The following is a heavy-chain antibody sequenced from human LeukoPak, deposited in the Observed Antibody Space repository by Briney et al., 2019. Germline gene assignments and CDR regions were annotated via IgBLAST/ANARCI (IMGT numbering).Heavy chain of an antibody. Sequence: GGSLRLSCAASGFTFSSYAMHWVRQAPGKGLEWVAVISYDGSNKYYADSVKGRFTISRDNSKNTLYLQMNSLRAEDTAVYYCARDSSRLRFLEWLWGPLDYWGQGTLVTVSS. CDR3: ARDSSRLRFLEWLWGPLDY. CDR1: GFTFSSYA. J-gene: IGHJ4*02. CDR2: ISYDGSNK. V-gene: IGHV3-30-3*01. D-gene: IGHD3-3*01.